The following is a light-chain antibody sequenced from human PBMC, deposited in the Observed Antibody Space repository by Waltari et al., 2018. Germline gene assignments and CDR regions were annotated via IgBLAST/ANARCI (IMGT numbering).Light chain of an antibody. V-gene: IGKV1-39*01. CDR2: AAS. CDR1: QTIGSY. CDR3: HQTYSSPQT. Sequence: DIQMTQSPSSLSASVGDRVTITCRASQTIGSYLIWHQHKPGKAPKVLIYAASSLQSGVPSRFSGSGSGTDFTLTISSLQPEDFATYYCHQTYSSPQTFGQGTKLEIK. J-gene: IGKJ2*01.